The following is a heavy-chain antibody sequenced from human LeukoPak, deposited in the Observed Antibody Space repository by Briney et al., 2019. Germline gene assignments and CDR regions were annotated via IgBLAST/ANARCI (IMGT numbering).Heavy chain of an antibody. J-gene: IGHJ4*02. Sequence: SETLSLTCTVSGGSISSGGYYWSWIRQHPGKGLEWIGEIYHSGSTNYNPSLKSRVTISVDKSKNQFSLKLSSVTAADTAVYYCARDPNSSSWHFDYWGQGTLVTVSS. CDR1: GGSISSGGYY. CDR2: IYHSGST. D-gene: IGHD6-13*01. CDR3: ARDPNSSSWHFDY. V-gene: IGHV4-39*07.